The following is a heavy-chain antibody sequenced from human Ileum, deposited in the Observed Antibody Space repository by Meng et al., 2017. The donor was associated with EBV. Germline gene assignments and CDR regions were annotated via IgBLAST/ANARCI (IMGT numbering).Heavy chain of an antibody. V-gene: IGHV4-4*02. Sequence: QVHVPEAGQGPGKPSAALSLAFAVSVGSMSITNLRSWVRHPPGKRLEWRGKIYHSGSTNYNPSLKSRVSITVDKSKNPSSLKLSSVTAADTAVYYCARADKVRFDYWGQGTLVTVSS. CDR3: ARADKVRFDY. CDR2: IYHSGST. CDR1: VGSMSITNL. J-gene: IGHJ4*02.